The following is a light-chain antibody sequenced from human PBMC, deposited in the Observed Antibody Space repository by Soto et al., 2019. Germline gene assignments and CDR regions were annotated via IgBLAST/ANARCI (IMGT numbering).Light chain of an antibody. CDR2: AAS. Sequence: DIQMTQSPSTLSAVVGDRVTITCRASQSFNSWVAWYQQKPGKAPKLLIYAASSLETGVPSRFSGSGSGTEFTLTISSLQPDDFATYYCQQNNSFSLTFGQGTKVEIK. J-gene: IGKJ1*01. V-gene: IGKV1-5*01. CDR1: QSFNSW. CDR3: QQNNSFSLT.